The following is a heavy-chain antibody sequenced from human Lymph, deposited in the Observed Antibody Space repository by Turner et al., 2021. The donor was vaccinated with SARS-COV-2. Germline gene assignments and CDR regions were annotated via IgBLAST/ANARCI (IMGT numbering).Heavy chain of an antibody. J-gene: IGHJ4*02. D-gene: IGHD3-22*01. CDR2: ISGSGGST. CDR1: GFIFSSYA. CDR3: AKNEMAMIVVVITLFDY. V-gene: IGHV3-23*01. Sequence: EVQLLESGGGLVQPGGSLRLSCAASGFIFSSYAMSWVRQAPGKGLEWVSSISGSGGSTYYADSLKGRFTISRDNSKNTLYLQMNSLRAEDTAVYYCAKNEMAMIVVVITLFDYWGQGTLVTVSS.